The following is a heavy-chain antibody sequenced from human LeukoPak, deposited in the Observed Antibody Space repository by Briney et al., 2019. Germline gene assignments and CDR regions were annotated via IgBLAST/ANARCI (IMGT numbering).Heavy chain of an antibody. D-gene: IGHD3-9*01. CDR2: IKQDGSEK. V-gene: IGHV3-7*04. J-gene: IGHJ6*03. CDR3: ARGTFDYDVVTGIHYYYMDV. CDR1: GFTFSSYW. Sequence: PGGSLRLSCAASGFTFSSYWMSWVRQAPGKGLEWVANIKQDGSEKYYVDSVKGRFTISRDNAKNSLYLQMNSLRAEDTAVYYCARGTFDYDVVTGIHYYYMDVWGTGTTVTVSS.